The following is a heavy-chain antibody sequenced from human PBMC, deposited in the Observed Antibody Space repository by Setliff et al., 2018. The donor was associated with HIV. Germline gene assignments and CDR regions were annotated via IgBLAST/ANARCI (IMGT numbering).Heavy chain of an antibody. CDR2: RSPIFSTT. CDR1: GDTFTTYV. D-gene: IGHD3-22*01. CDR3: AITSRGYSLQRGGAFDI. J-gene: IGHJ3*02. V-gene: IGHV1-69*05. Sequence: SVKVSCKGSGDTFTTYVVSWVRQAPGQGLEWMGGRSPIFSTTNYAQKFQGRVTITTDESTSRAYMELSSLRSEDTAVYYCAITSRGYSLQRGGAFDIWGQGTLVTVTS.